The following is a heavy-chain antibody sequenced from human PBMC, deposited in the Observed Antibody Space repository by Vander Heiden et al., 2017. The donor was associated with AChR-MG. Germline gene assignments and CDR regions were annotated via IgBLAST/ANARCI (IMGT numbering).Heavy chain of an antibody. D-gene: IGHD2-15*01. CDR3: ARNIGLDCSGGSCYGPRDY. V-gene: IGHV3-74*01. CDR1: GLTFSSYW. Sequence: EVQLVESGGGLVQPGGSLRLSCAASGLTFSSYWMHWVRQAPGKGLVWVSRINSDGSSTSYADSVKGRFTISRDNAKNTLYLQMNSLRAEDTAVYYCARNIGLDCSGGSCYGPRDYWGQGTLDTVSS. J-gene: IGHJ4*02. CDR2: INSDGSST.